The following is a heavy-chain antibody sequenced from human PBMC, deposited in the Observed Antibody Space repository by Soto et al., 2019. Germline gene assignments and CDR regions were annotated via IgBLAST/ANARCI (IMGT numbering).Heavy chain of an antibody. Sequence: QVQLVQSGAEVRKPGSSVRVSCKASGDRFNTYAFNWVRQAPGQGLEWLGGIITFFGAAMYAQKFQGRVTITADESTNTVYMELSNLRSADTGVYYCARAPILVSVTLHENYFDSWGQGTLVTVSS. V-gene: IGHV1-69*01. J-gene: IGHJ4*02. CDR3: ARAPILVSVTLHENYFDS. CDR2: IITFFGAA. D-gene: IGHD2-21*02. CDR1: GDRFNTYA.